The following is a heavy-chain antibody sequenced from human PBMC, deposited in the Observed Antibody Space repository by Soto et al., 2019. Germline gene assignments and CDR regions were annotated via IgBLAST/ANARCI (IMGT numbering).Heavy chain of an antibody. CDR1: GFTFSSYA. CDR3: AKDRLLRDYCSGGSCFSWFDP. V-gene: IGHV3-23*01. D-gene: IGHD2-15*01. CDR2: VSGSGGST. J-gene: IGHJ5*02. Sequence: GGSLRLSCAASGFTFSSYAMSWVRQAPGKGLEWVSGVSGSGGSTYYADSVKGRFTISRDNSKNTLYLQMKSLRAEDTAIYYCAKDRLLRDYCSGGSCFSWFDPWGQGTLVTVSS.